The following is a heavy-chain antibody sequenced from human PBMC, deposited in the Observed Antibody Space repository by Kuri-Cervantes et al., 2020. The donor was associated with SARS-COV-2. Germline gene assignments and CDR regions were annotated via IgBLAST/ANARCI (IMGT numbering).Heavy chain of an antibody. J-gene: IGHJ5*02. CDR1: GGSIRNYY. V-gene: IGHV4-59*01. CDR3: ARDGRYGELNWFDP. D-gene: IGHD4-17*01. Sequence: SETLSLTCIVSGGSIRNYYWSWIRQPPGKGLEWIGYIYYSGDTKYNPSLKSRVTISVDMSKSQFSLKLSSVTAADTAVYYCARDGRYGELNWFDPWGQGTLVTVSS. CDR2: IYYSGDT.